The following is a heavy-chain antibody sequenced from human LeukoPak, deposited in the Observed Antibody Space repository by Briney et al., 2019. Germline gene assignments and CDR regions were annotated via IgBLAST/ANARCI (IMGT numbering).Heavy chain of an antibody. CDR3: ARDSRHYDFRSGHPTNGVDY. CDR1: GFTFSSYE. D-gene: IGHD3-3*01. Sequence: GGSLRLSCAASGFTFSSYEMNWVRQAPGKGLEWVSYISSSGSTIYYADSVKGRFTISRDNAKNSLYLQMNSLRAEDTAVYYCARDSRHYDFRSGHPTNGVDYWGQGTLVTVSS. CDR2: ISSSGSTI. J-gene: IGHJ4*02. V-gene: IGHV3-48*03.